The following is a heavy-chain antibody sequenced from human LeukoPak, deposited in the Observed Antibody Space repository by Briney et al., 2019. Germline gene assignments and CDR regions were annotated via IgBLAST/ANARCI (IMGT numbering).Heavy chain of an antibody. D-gene: IGHD3-22*01. CDR1: GGSISSGGHY. CDR3: ARDFKYYDSSGYYAFDI. Sequence: SQTLSLTCSVSGGSISSGGHYWSWIRQHPGKGLEWIGYIYYSGSTYYNPSLKSRLVISVDTSKNQFSLKLTSVTAADTAVYYCARDFKYYDSSGYYAFDIWGQGTMVTVSS. CDR2: IYYSGST. J-gene: IGHJ3*02. V-gene: IGHV4-31*03.